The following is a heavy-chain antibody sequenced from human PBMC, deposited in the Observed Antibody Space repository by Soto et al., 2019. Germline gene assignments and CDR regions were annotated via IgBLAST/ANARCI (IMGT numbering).Heavy chain of an antibody. CDR3: ARVRGTIFGVANHFDY. Sequence: SETLSLTCTVSGGSISSGGYYWSWIRQHPGKGLEWIGYIYYSGSTYYNPSLKSRVTISVDTSKNQFSLKLSSVTAADTAVYYCARVRGTIFGVANHFDYWGQGTLVTVSS. CDR2: IYYSGST. CDR1: GGSISSGGYY. D-gene: IGHD3-3*01. J-gene: IGHJ4*02. V-gene: IGHV4-31*03.